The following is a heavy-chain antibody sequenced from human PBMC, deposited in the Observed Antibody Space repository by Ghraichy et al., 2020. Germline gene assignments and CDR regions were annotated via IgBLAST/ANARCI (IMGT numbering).Heavy chain of an antibody. J-gene: IGHJ4*02. D-gene: IGHD2-2*01. CDR2: VYYSGST. CDR3: ASEETMRVSLEF. V-gene: IGHV4-39*01. CDR1: GGSISSSSYY. Sequence: SETLPLTCTVSGGSISSSSYYWGWIRQPPGKGLEWIGSVYYSGSTYYNPSLESRVTVSVDTSKNQFSLKLSSVTAADTAVYYCASEETMRVSLEFWGQGTLVSVSS.